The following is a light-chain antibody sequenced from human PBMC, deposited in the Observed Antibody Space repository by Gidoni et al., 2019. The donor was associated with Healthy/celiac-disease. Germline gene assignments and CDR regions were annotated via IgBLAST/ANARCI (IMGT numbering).Light chain of an antibody. V-gene: IGKV1-39*01. CDR3: QQSYSTIT. CDR1: QSISSY. Sequence: DIQMTQSPSSLSASVGDRVTITCRASQSISSYLKWYQHKPGKAPKLLIYAASSLQSGVPSRFSGSGSGTDFTLTISSLQPEDFATDYCQQSYSTITFGQGTRLEIK. J-gene: IGKJ5*01. CDR2: AAS.